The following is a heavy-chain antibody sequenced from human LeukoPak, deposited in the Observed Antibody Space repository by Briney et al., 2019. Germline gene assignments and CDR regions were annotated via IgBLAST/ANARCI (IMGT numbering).Heavy chain of an antibody. J-gene: IGHJ4*02. V-gene: IGHV3-74*01. CDR2: INSDGSST. CDR1: GFTFSSYW. D-gene: IGHD5-18*01. CDR3: ACDTAMAQLFDY. Sequence: PGGSLRLSCAASGFTFSSYWMHWVRQAPGKGLVWVSRINSDGSSTSYADSVKGRFTISRDNAKNTLYLQMNGLRAEDTAVYYCACDTAMAQLFDYWGQGTLVTVSS.